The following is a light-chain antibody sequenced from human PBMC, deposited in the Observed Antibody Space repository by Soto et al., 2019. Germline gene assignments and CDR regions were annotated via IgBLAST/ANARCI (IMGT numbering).Light chain of an antibody. Sequence: EIVLTQSPATLSLFPGERATLSCRASQSVSSYLAWYQQKPGQAPRLLINDASNRTTGIPARFSGSGSGTDFTLTISSLEPEDFAVYYCQQRSNWPRFTFGPGTKVDIK. J-gene: IGKJ3*01. CDR3: QQRSNWPRFT. CDR2: DAS. V-gene: IGKV3-11*01. CDR1: QSVSSY.